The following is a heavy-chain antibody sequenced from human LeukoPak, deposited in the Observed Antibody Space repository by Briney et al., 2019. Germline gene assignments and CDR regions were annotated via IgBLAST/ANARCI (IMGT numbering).Heavy chain of an antibody. V-gene: IGHV4-34*01. J-gene: IGHJ4*02. Sequence: SETLSLTCAVYGGSFSGYYWSWIRQPPGKGLEWIGEINHSGSTNYNPSLKSRVTISVDTSKNQFSLKLSSVTAADTAVYYCAREIAVEPWYFDYWGQGTLVTVSS. D-gene: IGHD6-19*01. CDR3: AREIAVEPWYFDY. CDR1: GGSFSGYY. CDR2: INHSGST.